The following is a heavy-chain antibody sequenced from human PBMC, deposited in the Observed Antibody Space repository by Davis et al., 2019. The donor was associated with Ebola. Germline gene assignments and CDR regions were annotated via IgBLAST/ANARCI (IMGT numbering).Heavy chain of an antibody. CDR2: INHSGRT. V-gene: IGHV4-34*01. Sequence: MPSETLSLTCAVYGGSFSGYYWSCIRQPPGKGLEWIGEINHSGRTNYNPSLKSRVTISVDTSKNQFSLKMSSVTAADTAVYYCAREGRSGYSNWFDPWGQGTLVTVSS. CDR1: GGSFSGYY. J-gene: IGHJ5*02. CDR3: AREGRSGYSNWFDP. D-gene: IGHD3-22*01.